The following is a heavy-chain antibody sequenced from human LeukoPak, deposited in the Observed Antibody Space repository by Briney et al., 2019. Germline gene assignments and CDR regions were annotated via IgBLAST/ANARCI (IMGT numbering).Heavy chain of an antibody. V-gene: IGHV4-30-4*07. CDR2: YSGST. CDR3: ARTTEAHSWRTRYYDYYMDV. D-gene: IGHD6-13*01. CDR1: GGSISSGGYS. Sequence: SETLSLTCAVSGGSISSGGYSWSWIRQPPGKGLEWIGYYSGSTYYNPSLKSRVTISVDTSKNQFSLKLSSVTAADTAVYYCARTTEAHSWRTRYYDYYMDVWGKGTTVTVSS. J-gene: IGHJ6*03.